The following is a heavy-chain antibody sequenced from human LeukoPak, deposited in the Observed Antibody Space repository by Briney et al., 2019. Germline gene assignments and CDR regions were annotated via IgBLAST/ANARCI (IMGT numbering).Heavy chain of an antibody. CDR2: ITGSGGNT. Sequence: PGGSLRLSCAASGFIFSSYSMNWVRQAPGKGLEWVSVITGSGGNTYYADSVKGRFTISRDNSKNTLYLQMNSLRAEDTAVYYCAKVPHYYYDSSGYCDYWGQGTLVTVSS. J-gene: IGHJ4*02. CDR3: AKVPHYYYDSSGYCDY. V-gene: IGHV3-23*01. D-gene: IGHD3-22*01. CDR1: GFIFSSYS.